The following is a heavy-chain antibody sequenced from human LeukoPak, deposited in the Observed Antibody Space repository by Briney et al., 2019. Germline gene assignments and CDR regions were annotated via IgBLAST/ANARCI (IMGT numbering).Heavy chain of an antibody. Sequence: SQTLSLTCSVSGGSISSGNYYWSWIRQPPGKGLEWIGYIYYSGSTHYNPSLKSRITISVDTSKNQFSLKLSSVTAADTAVYYCARESPTGYCSGDSCYYGGLDCWGQGTPVTVSS. J-gene: IGHJ4*02. CDR2: IYYSGST. CDR3: ARESPTGYCSGDSCYYGGLDC. D-gene: IGHD2-15*01. CDR1: GGSISSGNYY. V-gene: IGHV4-30-4*01.